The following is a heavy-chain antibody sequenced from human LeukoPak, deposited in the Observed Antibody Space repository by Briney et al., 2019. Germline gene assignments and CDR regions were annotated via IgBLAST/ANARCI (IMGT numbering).Heavy chain of an antibody. CDR2: ISGSGGST. V-gene: IGHV3-23*01. D-gene: IGHD3-3*01. J-gene: IGHJ4*02. CDR1: GFTFSSYA. Sequence: GGSLRLSCAASGFTFSSYAMSWVRQAPGKGLEWVSAISGSGGSTYYADSVKGRFTISRDNSKNTLYLQMNSLRAEDTAVYYCAKDSWTIFGVVPYLFDYWGQGTLVTVSS. CDR3: AKDSWTIFGVVPYLFDY.